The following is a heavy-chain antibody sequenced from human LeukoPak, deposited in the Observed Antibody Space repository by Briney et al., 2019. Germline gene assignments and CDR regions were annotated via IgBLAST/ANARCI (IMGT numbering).Heavy chain of an antibody. Sequence: GGSLRLSCAASGFTFSSYAMSWVRQAPGKGLEWGSAISGSGGSTYYADSVKGRFTISRDNSKNTLYLQMNSLRAEDTAVYYCAKGNDFWSGYHYYYYMDVWGKGTTVTVSS. CDR2: ISGSGGST. J-gene: IGHJ6*03. CDR3: AKGNDFWSGYHYYYYMDV. V-gene: IGHV3-23*01. D-gene: IGHD3-3*01. CDR1: GFTFSSYA.